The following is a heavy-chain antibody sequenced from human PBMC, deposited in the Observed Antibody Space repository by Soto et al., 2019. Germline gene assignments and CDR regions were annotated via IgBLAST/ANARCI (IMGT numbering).Heavy chain of an antibody. Sequence: QVHLEQSGAEVKKPGSSVKVSCKASGGTFRNYAFSWVRQAPGQGLEWMGGIIPIFDTPSYAQKFQGRLTITADESTRTVYMELSSLSSEDTAFYYCATLKRPLGVTQVDNWGQGTRVTVSS. J-gene: IGHJ4*02. CDR3: ATLKRPLGVTQVDN. V-gene: IGHV1-69*01. CDR2: IIPIFDTP. D-gene: IGHD2-21*02. CDR1: GGTFRNYA.